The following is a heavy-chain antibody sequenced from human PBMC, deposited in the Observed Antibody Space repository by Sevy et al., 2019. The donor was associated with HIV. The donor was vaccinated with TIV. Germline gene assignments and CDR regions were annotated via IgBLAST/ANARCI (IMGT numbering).Heavy chain of an antibody. CDR1: GFTFDDYA. V-gene: IGHV3-9*01. D-gene: IGHD3-10*01. Sequence: GGSLRLSCAASGFTFDDYAMHWVRQAPGKGLEWVSGISWNSGSIGYADSVKGRFTISRDNAKNSLYLQMNSLGAEDTALYYCAAVGFGELSAYYGMDVWGQGTTVTVSS. CDR2: ISWNSGSI. J-gene: IGHJ6*02. CDR3: AAVGFGELSAYYGMDV.